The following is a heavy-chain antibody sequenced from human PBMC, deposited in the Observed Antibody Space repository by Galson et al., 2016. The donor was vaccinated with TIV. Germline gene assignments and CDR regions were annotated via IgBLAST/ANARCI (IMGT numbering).Heavy chain of an antibody. D-gene: IGHD1-14*01. CDR2: IYKRDSYNSGST. J-gene: IGHJ4*02. CDR3: ARLRPHFEEPGFADQYFFDY. CDR1: GGSISSGRYY. V-gene: IGHV4-31*03. Sequence: LSLTCIVSGGSISSGRYYWSWIRQPAGKGLEWIGYIYKRDSYNSGSTYYNPSLKNRASISVDTSKNHFSLKLNSVTAADTAVYSCARLRPHFEEPGFADQYFFDYWGQVMLVTVSS.